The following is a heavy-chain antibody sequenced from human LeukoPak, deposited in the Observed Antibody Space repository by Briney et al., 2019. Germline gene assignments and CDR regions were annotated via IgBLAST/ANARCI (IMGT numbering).Heavy chain of an antibody. V-gene: IGHV3-33*01. J-gene: IGHJ4*02. CDR2: IWYDGSKK. CDR3: ARDLGNSGFYLDS. CDR1: GFTFSSYG. D-gene: IGHD5-12*01. Sequence: GGSLRLSCAASGFTFSSYGMHWVRQAPGKGLEWVAVIWYDGSKKYYADSVKGRFTISRDNSKSTLELQMNSLRAEDTAVYYCARDLGNSGFYLDSWGQGTLVTVSS.